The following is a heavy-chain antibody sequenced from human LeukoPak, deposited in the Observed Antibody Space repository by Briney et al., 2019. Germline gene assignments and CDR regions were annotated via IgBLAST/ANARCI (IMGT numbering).Heavy chain of an antibody. CDR2: ISGSGGST. CDR3: ARATDHGDYGIYYFES. Sequence: PGGSLRLSCAASGFTFSSYAMSWVRQAPGKGLEWVSAISGSGGSTDYADSVRGRFTISRDNSRNTLFLQMDSLRPEDTAVYYCARATDHGDYGIYYFESWGQGTLVTVSS. D-gene: IGHD4-17*01. CDR1: GFTFSSYA. J-gene: IGHJ4*02. V-gene: IGHV3-23*01.